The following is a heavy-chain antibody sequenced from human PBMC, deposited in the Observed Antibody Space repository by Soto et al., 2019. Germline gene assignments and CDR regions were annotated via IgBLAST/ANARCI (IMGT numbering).Heavy chain of an antibody. J-gene: IGHJ6*02. V-gene: IGHV1-69*12. D-gene: IGHD4-17*01. Sequence: QVQLVQSGAEVKKPGSSVKVSCKASGGTFSSYAISWVRQAPGQGLEWLGGIIPIFGTANYEQKFQGSVTITADESTSTAYMELSSLRSEDTAVYYCARDRYDYGDDEARGNGMDVWGQGTTVTVSS. CDR2: IIPIFGTA. CDR3: ARDRYDYGDDEARGNGMDV. CDR1: GGTFSSYA.